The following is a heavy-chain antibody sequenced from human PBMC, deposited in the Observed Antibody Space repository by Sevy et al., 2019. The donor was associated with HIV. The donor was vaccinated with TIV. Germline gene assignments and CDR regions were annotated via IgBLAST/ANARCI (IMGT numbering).Heavy chain of an antibody. Sequence: ASVKVSCKASGGTFSSYAISWVRQAPGQGLEWMGGIIPIFGTANYAQKFQGRVTITADESTSTAYMELSSLRSEDTAVYYCARDPIVVVPAAIHPLRGMDVWGQWTTVTVSS. CDR1: GGTFSSYA. CDR3: ARDPIVVVPAAIHPLRGMDV. D-gene: IGHD2-2*02. V-gene: IGHV1-69*13. CDR2: IIPIFGTA. J-gene: IGHJ6*02.